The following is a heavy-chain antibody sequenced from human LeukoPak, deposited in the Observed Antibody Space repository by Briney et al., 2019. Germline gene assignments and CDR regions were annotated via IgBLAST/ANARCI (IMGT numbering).Heavy chain of an antibody. V-gene: IGHV3-21*01. Sequence: PGGSLRLSCAASGFTFSSYSMNWVRQAPGKGLEWVSSISSSSSYIYYADSVKGRFTISRDNAKNSLYLQMNSLRAEDTAVYYCARESIRGYGYGRFDYWGQGTLVTVSS. CDR3: ARESIRGYGYGRFDY. CDR2: ISSSSSYI. D-gene: IGHD5-18*01. J-gene: IGHJ4*02. CDR1: GFTFSSYS.